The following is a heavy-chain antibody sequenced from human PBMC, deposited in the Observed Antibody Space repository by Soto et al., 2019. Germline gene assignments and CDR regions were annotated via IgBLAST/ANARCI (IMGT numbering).Heavy chain of an antibody. CDR1: GGSISSGGYY. Sequence: PSETLSLTCTVSGGSISSGGYYWSWIRQHPGKGLEWIGYIYYSGSTYYNPSLKSRVTISVDTSKNQFSLKLSSVTAADTAVYYCARGVYYDSSGYNRARYYFDYWGQGTLVTVSS. V-gene: IGHV4-31*03. D-gene: IGHD3-22*01. J-gene: IGHJ4*02. CDR2: IYYSGST. CDR3: ARGVYYDSSGYNRARYYFDY.